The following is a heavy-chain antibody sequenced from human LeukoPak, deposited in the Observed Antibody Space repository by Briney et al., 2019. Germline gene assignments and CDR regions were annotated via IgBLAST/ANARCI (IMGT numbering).Heavy chain of an antibody. CDR1: GFTFDDYG. D-gene: IGHD6-13*01. CDR2: INWNGGST. CDR3: ARAGAAAGLDAFDI. V-gene: IGHV3-20*04. Sequence: PGGSLRVSCAASGFTFDDYGMSWVRQAPGKGLEWVSGINWNGGSTGYADSVKGRFTISRDNAKNSLYLQMNSLRAEDTALYYCARAGAAAGLDAFDIWGQGTMVTVSS. J-gene: IGHJ3*02.